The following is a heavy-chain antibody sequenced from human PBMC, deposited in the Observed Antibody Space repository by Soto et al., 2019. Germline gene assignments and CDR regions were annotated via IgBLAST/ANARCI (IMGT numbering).Heavy chain of an antibody. CDR3: ARNIQRNYRGVFYY. CDR2: FYYSGST. V-gene: IGHV4-61*08. J-gene: IGHJ4*02. D-gene: IGHD1-7*01. CDR1: GDSVSSVGSY. Sequence: SETLSLTCTVSGDSVSSVGSYWSWIRHPPGKGLEWIGYFYYSGSTNYIPSLKSRVTISVDTSRNQFSLKLSSVTAADTAVYFCARNIQRNYRGVFYYWGQGTLVTVSS.